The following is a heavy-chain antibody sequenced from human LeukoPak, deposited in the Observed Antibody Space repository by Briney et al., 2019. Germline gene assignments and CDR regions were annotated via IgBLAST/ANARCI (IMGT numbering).Heavy chain of an antibody. CDR1: GGSLSNYY. CDR3: ARGRKFITYYYDSSGYYYSY. J-gene: IGHJ4*02. Sequence: SETLSLTCAVYGGSLSNYYWSWIRQPPGKGLEWIGEINHSGSTNYNPSLKSRVTISVDMSKNQFSLKLTSVTAADTAVYYCARGRKFITYYYDSSGYYYSYWGQGTLVTVSS. CDR2: INHSGST. V-gene: IGHV4-34*01. D-gene: IGHD3-22*01.